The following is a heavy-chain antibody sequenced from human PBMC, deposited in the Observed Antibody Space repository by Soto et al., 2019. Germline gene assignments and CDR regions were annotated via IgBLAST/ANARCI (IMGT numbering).Heavy chain of an antibody. J-gene: IGHJ4*02. CDR3: ATHYDILT. D-gene: IGHD3-9*01. V-gene: IGHV3-21*01. CDR1: GFTFSSYS. Sequence: EVQLVESGGGLVKPGGSLRLSCAASGFTFSSYSMNWVRQAPGKGLEWVSSISSSSIYIDYADSVKGRFTISRDNAENSLYLQMNSLRAEDTAVYYCATHYDILTWGQGTLVTVSS. CDR2: ISSSSIYI.